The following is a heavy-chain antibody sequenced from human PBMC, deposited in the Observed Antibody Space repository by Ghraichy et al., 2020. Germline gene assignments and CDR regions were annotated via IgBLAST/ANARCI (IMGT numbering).Heavy chain of an antibody. J-gene: IGHJ4*02. CDR1: GFTFSSYG. V-gene: IGHV3-30*02. CDR3: AKDRTTYGSGRVYYFDY. CDR2: IRYDGSNK. D-gene: IGHD3-10*01. Sequence: GGSLRLSCAASGFTFSSYGMHWVRQAPGKGLEWVAFIRYDGSNKYYADSVKGRFTISRDNSKNTLYLQMNSLRAEDTAVYYCAKDRTTYGSGRVYYFDYWGQGTLVTVSS.